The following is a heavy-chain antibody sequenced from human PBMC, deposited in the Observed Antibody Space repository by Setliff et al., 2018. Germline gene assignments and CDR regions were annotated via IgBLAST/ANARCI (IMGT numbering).Heavy chain of an antibody. D-gene: IGHD3-22*01. V-gene: IGHV1-69*02. CDR1: GGPLNSYS. CDR2: IIPVLDIT. CDR3: ARHPPPPNYFDIGALDS. J-gene: IGHJ4*02. Sequence: RASVKVSCKASGGPLNSYSFSWVRQAPGQGLEWMGRIIPVLDITRYSQKFQGRVTITADKSTGIIYMELNSLRSDDTAVYYCARHPPPPNYFDIGALDSWGQGTLVTVS.